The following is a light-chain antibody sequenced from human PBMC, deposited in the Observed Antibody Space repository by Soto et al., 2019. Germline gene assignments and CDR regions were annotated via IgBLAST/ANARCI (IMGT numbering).Light chain of an antibody. J-gene: IGKJ4*01. V-gene: IGKV2-30*01. CDR1: QGLVYGDGHTY. CDR2: KVS. Sequence: DVVMTQSPLSLPVTLGQPASISCRSSQGLVYGDGHTYLHWIQQRPGQSPRRLTYKVSSRDSGVPDRFSGSGSGTNFTPKISWVEAEDVGVYYCMQGTYRPPTFGGGTKVEIK. CDR3: MQGTYRPPT.